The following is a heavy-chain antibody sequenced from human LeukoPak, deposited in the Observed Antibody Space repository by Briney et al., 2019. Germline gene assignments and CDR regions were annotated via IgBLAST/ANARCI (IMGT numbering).Heavy chain of an antibody. CDR3: AKAKTVTTKYFDY. J-gene: IGHJ4*02. Sequence: TGGSLRLSCAASGFTFSSYAMSWVRQAPVKGLEWVSAISGSGGSTYYADSVKGRFTISRDNSKNTLYLQMNSLRAEDMAVYYCAKAKTVTTKYFDYWGQGTLVTVSS. CDR1: GFTFSSYA. V-gene: IGHV3-23*01. D-gene: IGHD4-17*01. CDR2: ISGSGGST.